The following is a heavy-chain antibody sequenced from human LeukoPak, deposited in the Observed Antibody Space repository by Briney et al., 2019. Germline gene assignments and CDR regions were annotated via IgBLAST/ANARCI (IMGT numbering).Heavy chain of an antibody. Sequence: GGSLRLSCAASGFTFSNAWMSWVRQAPGKGLEWVSAISGSGGSTYYADSVKGRFTISRDNSKNTLYLQMNSLRAEDTAVYYCAKDSGSGSYPDYWGQGTLVTVSS. CDR3: AKDSGSGSYPDY. V-gene: IGHV3-23*01. CDR1: GFTFSNAW. D-gene: IGHD3-10*01. CDR2: ISGSGGST. J-gene: IGHJ4*02.